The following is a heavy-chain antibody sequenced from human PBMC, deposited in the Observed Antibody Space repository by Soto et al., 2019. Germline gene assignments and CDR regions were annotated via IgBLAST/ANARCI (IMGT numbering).Heavy chain of an antibody. CDR2: IIPIFGTA. CDR3: ARDPPIYYYYGMDV. Sequence: EASVKVSCKASGGTFSSYAISWVRQAPGQGLEWMGGIIPIFGTANYAQKFQGRVTITADESTSTAYMELSSLRSEDTAVYYCARDPPIYYYYGMDVWGQGTTVTVSS. CDR1: GGTFSSYA. J-gene: IGHJ6*02. V-gene: IGHV1-69*13.